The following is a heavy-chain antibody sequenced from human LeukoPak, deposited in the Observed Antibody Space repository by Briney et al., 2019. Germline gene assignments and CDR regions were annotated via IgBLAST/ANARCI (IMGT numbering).Heavy chain of an antibody. V-gene: IGHV3-23*01. J-gene: IGHJ4*02. CDR2: ISGSGGST. CDR3: TKDLSSSHVSEYYDY. D-gene: IGHD6-6*01. Sequence: PGGSLRLSCAASGFTFNSYAMSWVRQAPGKGLEWVSGISGSGGSTYYADSVKGRFTISRDNSKNTLYLQMNSLRAEDTAVYYCTKDLSSSHVSEYYDYWGLGTLVTVSS. CDR1: GFTFNSYA.